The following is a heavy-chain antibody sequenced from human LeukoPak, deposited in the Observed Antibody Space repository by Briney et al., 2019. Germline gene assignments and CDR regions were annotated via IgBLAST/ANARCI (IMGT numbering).Heavy chain of an antibody. D-gene: IGHD1-7*01. Sequence: GASVKVSCKASGGTFSSYAISWVRQAPGQGLEWMGGIIPIFGTANYAQKFQGRVTITADESTSTAYMELSSLRSEDTAVYYCAYLNSHAFDIWGQGTMVTVSS. J-gene: IGHJ3*02. CDR3: AYLNSHAFDI. CDR2: IIPIFGTA. V-gene: IGHV1-69*13. CDR1: GGTFSSYA.